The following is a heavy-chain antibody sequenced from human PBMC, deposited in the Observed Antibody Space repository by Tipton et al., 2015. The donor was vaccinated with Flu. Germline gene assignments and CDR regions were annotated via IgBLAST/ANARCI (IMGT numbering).Heavy chain of an antibody. CDR1: GYSISSGYY. D-gene: IGHD4-17*01. V-gene: IGHV4-38-2*01. J-gene: IGHJ4*02. Sequence: TLSLTCAVSGYSISSGYYWGWIRQPPGKGLEWIGSIYHSGSTYYNPSLKSRVTISVETSKNQFSPKLSSVTAADTAVYYCARHSSTDYGDYLNFDYWGQGTLVTVSS. CDR3: ARHSSTDYGDYLNFDY. CDR2: IYHSGST.